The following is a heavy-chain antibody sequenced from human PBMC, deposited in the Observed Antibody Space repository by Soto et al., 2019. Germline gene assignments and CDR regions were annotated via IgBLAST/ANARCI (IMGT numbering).Heavy chain of an antibody. V-gene: IGHV1-46*01. CDR3: ARFGSSRPNRMNWFDP. CDR2: INPSGGST. J-gene: IGHJ5*02. D-gene: IGHD6-13*01. Sequence: ASVKPSCKASGYTFTSYYMHWVRQAPGQGLEWMGIINPSGGSTSYAQKFQGRVTMTRDTSTSTVYMELSSLRSEDTAVYYCARFGSSRPNRMNWFDPWGQGTLVIASS. CDR1: GYTFTSYY.